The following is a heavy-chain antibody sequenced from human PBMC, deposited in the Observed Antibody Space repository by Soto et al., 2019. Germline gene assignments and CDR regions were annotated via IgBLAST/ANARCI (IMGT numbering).Heavy chain of an antibody. CDR2: IYPDDSDT. D-gene: IGHD6-13*01. CDR1: GYSFTSYW. Sequence: GESLKISCKGSGYSFTSYWIGWVRQMPGKGLEWMGIIYPDDSDTRYNPSFQGQVTISADRSITTAYLQMSSLKASDTAIYYFAKLPPRAQQLVRYYFDSWGQGTVVTVSS. J-gene: IGHJ4*02. V-gene: IGHV5-51*01. CDR3: AKLPPRAQQLVRYYFDS.